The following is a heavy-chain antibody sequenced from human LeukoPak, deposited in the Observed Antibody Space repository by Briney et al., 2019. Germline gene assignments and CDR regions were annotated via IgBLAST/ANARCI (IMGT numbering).Heavy chain of an antibody. J-gene: IGHJ3*02. V-gene: IGHV4-38-2*02. CDR3: ARDLSIWFGELSAFDI. Sequence: SETLSLTCTVSGYSIGSGYYWGWIRQPPGKGLEWIGSIYHSGSTYYNPSLKSRVTISVDTSKNQFSLKLSSVTAADTAVYYCARDLSIWFGELSAFDIWGQGTMVTVSS. CDR1: GYSIGSGYY. CDR2: IYHSGST. D-gene: IGHD3-10*01.